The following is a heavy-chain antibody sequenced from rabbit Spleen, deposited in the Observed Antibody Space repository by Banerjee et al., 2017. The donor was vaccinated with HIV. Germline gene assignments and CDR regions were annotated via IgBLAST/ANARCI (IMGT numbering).Heavy chain of an antibody. D-gene: IGHD8-1*01. CDR3: ARDGAGGSYFAL. CDR2: IDPVFGIT. J-gene: IGHJ6*01. CDR1: GVSFSISSY. Sequence: QSLEESGGDLVKSGASLTLTCTASGVSFSISSYMCWVRQAPGKGLEWIGYIDPVFGITYYANWVNGRFSISRENAQNTVFLQMTSLTAADTATYFCARDGAGGSYFALWGPGTLVTVS. V-gene: IGHV1S40*01.